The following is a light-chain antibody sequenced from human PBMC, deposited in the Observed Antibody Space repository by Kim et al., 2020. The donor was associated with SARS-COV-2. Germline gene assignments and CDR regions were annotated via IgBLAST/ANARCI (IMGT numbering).Light chain of an antibody. Sequence: VSVGDRLTITCRASEDIHRFVAWFRQNPGKAPKSLISDASNLQSGVPSRFNGHGSGTDFTLTISNLQPEDSATYYCQQYRFWPPTFGGGTKVDIK. J-gene: IGKJ4*01. V-gene: IGKV1-16*01. CDR2: DAS. CDR3: QQYRFWPPT. CDR1: EDIHRF.